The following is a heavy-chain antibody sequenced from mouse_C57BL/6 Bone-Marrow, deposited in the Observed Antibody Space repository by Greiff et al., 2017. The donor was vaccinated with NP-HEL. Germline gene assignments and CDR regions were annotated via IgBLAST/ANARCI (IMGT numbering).Heavy chain of an antibody. V-gene: IGHV5-4*01. J-gene: IGHJ2*01. CDR1: GFTFSSYA. CDR2: ISDGGSYT. Sequence: EVHLVESGGGLVKPGGSLKLSCAASGFTFSSYAMSWVRQTPEKRLEWVATISDGGSYTYYPDNVKGRFTISRDNAKNNLYLQMSHLKSEDTAMYYCARDRRDFDYWGQGTTLTVSS. CDR3: ARDRRDFDY.